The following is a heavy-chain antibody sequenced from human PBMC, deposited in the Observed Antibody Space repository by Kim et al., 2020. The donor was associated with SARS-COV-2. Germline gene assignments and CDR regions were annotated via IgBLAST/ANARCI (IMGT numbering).Heavy chain of an antibody. D-gene: IGHD3-22*01. J-gene: IGHJ5*02. V-gene: IGHV4-59*01. Sequence: NPSLKSRVTISVDTSKNQFSLKLSSVTAADTAMYYCARDESSAYYHWFDPWGQGTLVTVSS. CDR3: ARDESSAYYHWFDP.